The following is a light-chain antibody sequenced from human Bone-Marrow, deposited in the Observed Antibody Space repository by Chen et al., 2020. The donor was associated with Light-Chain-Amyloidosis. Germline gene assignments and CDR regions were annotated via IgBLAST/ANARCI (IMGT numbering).Light chain of an antibody. CDR2: TDN. V-gene: IGLV1-44*01. CDR1: SSNIGSNI. J-gene: IGLJ1*01. Sequence: QSVLTQPPSASGTPGQRVTISCSGSSSNIGSNIVTWYQQVPGTAPKLLIYTDNQRPSGVPERFSGSKSGTSASLALTGRQSEDEADYYCAAWDDSLNGYVFGSGTKVTGL. CDR3: AAWDDSLNGYV.